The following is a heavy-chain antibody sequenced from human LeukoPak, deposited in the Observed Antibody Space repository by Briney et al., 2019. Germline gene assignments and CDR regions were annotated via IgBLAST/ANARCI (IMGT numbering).Heavy chain of an antibody. CDR3: AKGFCTGTTCYEAGNWFDP. V-gene: IGHV3-30*02. Sequence: PGGSLRLSCAAYGFTFSTYGMHWVRQAPGKGLEWVAFIRYDGSNKYYADSVKGRFTISRDNSKYTLYLQMNSLRAEDTALYYCAKGFCTGTTCYEAGNWFDPWGQGTLVTVSS. CDR1: GFTFSTYG. CDR2: IRYDGSNK. J-gene: IGHJ5*02. D-gene: IGHD2-2*01.